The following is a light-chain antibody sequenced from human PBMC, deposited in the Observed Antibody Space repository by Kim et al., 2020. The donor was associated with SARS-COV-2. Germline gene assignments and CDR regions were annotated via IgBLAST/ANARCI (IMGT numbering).Light chain of an antibody. CDR2: QHD. CDR1: KLGDKY. V-gene: IGLV3-1*01. Sequence: SVSPGQTARITCSGDKLGDKYAFWYQQKPGQSPVLVMFQHDKRPSGISQRFSGSNSGNTAIPTISGTRTIDEADYYCQAWDSSAAVFGGGTQLTVL. J-gene: IGLJ2*01. CDR3: QAWDSSAAV.